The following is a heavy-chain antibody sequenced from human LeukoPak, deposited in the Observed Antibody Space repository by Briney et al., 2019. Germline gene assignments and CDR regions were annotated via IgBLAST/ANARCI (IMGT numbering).Heavy chain of an antibody. J-gene: IGHJ4*02. CDR2: IWYDGSNK. Sequence: GSLRLSCAASGFTFSSYGMHWVRQAPGKGLGWVAVIWYDGSNKYYADSVKGRFTISRDNSKNTLYLQMNSLRAEDTAVYYCARDCGITMVRGADYWGQGTLVTVSS. V-gene: IGHV3-33*01. CDR1: GFTFSSYG. D-gene: IGHD3-10*01. CDR3: ARDCGITMVRGADY.